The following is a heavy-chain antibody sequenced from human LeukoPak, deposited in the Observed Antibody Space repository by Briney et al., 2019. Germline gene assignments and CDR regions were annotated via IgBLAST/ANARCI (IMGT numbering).Heavy chain of an antibody. CDR1: GYSISSGYY. Sequence: SETLSLTCTVSGYSISSGYYWGWIRQSPGKGLEWIGCIYHSGSTYYNPSLKSRVTISVDTSKNQFSLKLSSVTAADTAVYYCARGLTGEPIDAFDIWGQGTMVTVSS. D-gene: IGHD7-27*01. CDR2: IYHSGST. J-gene: IGHJ3*02. V-gene: IGHV4-38-2*02. CDR3: ARGLTGEPIDAFDI.